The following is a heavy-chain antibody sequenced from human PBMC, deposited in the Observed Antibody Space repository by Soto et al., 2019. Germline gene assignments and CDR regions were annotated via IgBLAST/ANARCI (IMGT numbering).Heavy chain of an antibody. CDR3: AKDFTSSSTSC. J-gene: IGHJ4*02. CDR2: ISYDGSNK. V-gene: IGHV3-30*18. Sequence: PGGSLRLSCAASGFTFSSYGMHWVRQAPGKGLEWVAVISYDGSNKYYADSVKGRFTISRDNSKNTLYLQMNSLRAEDTAVYYCAKDFTSSSTSCWGQGTLVTVSS. D-gene: IGHD2-2*01. CDR1: GFTFSSYG.